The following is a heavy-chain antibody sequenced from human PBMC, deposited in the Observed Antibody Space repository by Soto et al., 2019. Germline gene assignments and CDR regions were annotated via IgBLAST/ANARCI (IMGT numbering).Heavy chain of an antibody. CDR2: IHYSGNT. D-gene: IGHD3-22*01. J-gene: IGHJ4*02. Sequence: QVQLQESGPGLVKPSQTLSLTCTVSGDSIGTGGYYWDWIRQHPGKGPEWIGYIHYSGNTYYNPPLKTLLTISLDTSKNQFSLPLSSVTAADTAVYYCATNHDDISGRTPLLFDSWGQGTLVTVSS. V-gene: IGHV4-31*01. CDR1: GDSIGTGGYY. CDR3: ATNHDDISGRTPLLFDS.